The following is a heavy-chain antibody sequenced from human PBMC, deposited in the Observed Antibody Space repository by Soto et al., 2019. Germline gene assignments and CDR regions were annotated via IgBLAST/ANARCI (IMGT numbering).Heavy chain of an antibody. V-gene: IGHV5-10-1*01. D-gene: IGHD2-2*03. CDR3: ARHGYCRTTACYEGGRFDP. CDR1: GYILTSYW. J-gene: IGHJ5*02. Sequence: GESLNISCKGSGYILTSYWISWVRQMPGKGLEWMGTIDPSTSYTKYSPSFQGHIAISSDNSMSTAYLQWGSLRASDTATYYCARHGYCRTTACYEGGRFDPWGQGTLVTV. CDR2: IDPSTSYT.